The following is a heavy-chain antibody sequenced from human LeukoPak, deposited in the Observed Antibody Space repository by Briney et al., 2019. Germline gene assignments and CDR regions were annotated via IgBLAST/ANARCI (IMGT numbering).Heavy chain of an antibody. CDR1: GYTFTGYY. V-gene: IGHV1-2*02. CDR3: ARGRDYCSGGSCYNWFDP. CDR2: INPNSGGT. J-gene: IGHJ5*02. Sequence: GASVKVSCKASGYTFTGYYMHWVRQAPGQGHEWMGWINPNSGGTNYAQKFQGRVTMTRDTSISTAYMELSRLRSDDTAVYYCARGRDYCSGGSCYNWFDPWGQGTLVTVSS. D-gene: IGHD2-15*01.